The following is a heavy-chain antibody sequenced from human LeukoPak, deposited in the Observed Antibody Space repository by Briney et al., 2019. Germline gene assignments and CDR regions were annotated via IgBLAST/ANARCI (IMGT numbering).Heavy chain of an antibody. CDR3: VRGGGVVAGTYDY. J-gene: IGHJ4*02. V-gene: IGHV3-64*02. CDR1: GFTFITYA. D-gene: IGHD6-19*01. CDR2: ISNNGEDT. Sequence: GGSLRLSCAASGFTFITYAFHWVRQAPAKGLEYVSAISNNGEDTYYADSVKGRFTISRDNSKNTLYLQMGSLRAEDMAVYYCVRGGGVVAGTYDYWGQGTLVTVSS.